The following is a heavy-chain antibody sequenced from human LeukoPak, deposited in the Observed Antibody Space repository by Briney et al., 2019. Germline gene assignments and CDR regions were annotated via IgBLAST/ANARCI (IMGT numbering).Heavy chain of an antibody. V-gene: IGHV3-23*01. CDR3: AKEEHYLDSSGNWFDP. J-gene: IGHJ5*02. CDR1: GLIFSNYA. CDR2: ISGSGEST. D-gene: IGHD3-22*01. Sequence: PGGSLRLSCEASGLIFSNYAMSWVRQAPGKGLEWVSAISGSGESTYYADSVKGRFTISRDNSKNTLYLQMNSLRVEDTAVYYCAKEEHYLDSSGNWFDPWGQGTLVTVSS.